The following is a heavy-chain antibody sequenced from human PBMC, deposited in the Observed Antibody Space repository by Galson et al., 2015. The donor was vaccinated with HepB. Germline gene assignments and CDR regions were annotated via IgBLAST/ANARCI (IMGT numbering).Heavy chain of an antibody. J-gene: IGHJ4*02. Sequence: SLRLSCAASGFTFSNAWMSWVRQAPGKGLEWVGRIKSKTDGGTTDYAAPVKGRFTISRDDSKNTLYLQMNSLKTEDTAVYYCTTDQLRGPVVTPEVSGCWGQGTLVPVSS. D-gene: IGHD4-23*01. CDR2: IKSKTDGGTT. CDR1: GFTFSNAW. CDR3: TTDQLRGPVVTPEVSGC. V-gene: IGHV3-15*01.